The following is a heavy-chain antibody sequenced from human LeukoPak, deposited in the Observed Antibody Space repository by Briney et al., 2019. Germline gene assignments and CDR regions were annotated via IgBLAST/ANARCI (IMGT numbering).Heavy chain of an antibody. J-gene: IGHJ4*02. CDR1: GYSISSGYY. Sequence: SETLSLTCTVSGYSISSGYYWGWIRQPPGKGLEWIGSIYHSGSTYYNPSLKSRVTISVDTSKNQFSLKLSSVTAADTAVYYCASGFVRYYDFWSGSKINANFDYWGQGTLVTVSS. CDR2: IYHSGST. V-gene: IGHV4-38-2*02. CDR3: ASGFVRYYDFWSGSKINANFDY. D-gene: IGHD3-3*01.